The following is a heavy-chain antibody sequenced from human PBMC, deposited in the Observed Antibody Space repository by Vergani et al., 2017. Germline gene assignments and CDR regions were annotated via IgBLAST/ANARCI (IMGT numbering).Heavy chain of an antibody. CDR3: AREDHLGYWGSMTWGAFDI. J-gene: IGHJ3*02. CDR1: GGSISSGGYY. Sequence: QVQLQESGPGLVKPSQTLSLTCTVSGGSISSGGYYWSWIRQHPGKGLEWIGYIYYSGSTNYNPSLKSRVTISVDTSKNQFSLKLSSVTAADTAVYYCAREDHLGYWGSMTWGAFDIWGQGTMVTVSS. CDR2: IYYSGST. V-gene: IGHV4-31*03. D-gene: IGHD7-27*01.